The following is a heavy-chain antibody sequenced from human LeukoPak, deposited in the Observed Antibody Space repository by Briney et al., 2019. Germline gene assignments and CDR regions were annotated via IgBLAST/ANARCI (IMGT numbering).Heavy chain of an antibody. V-gene: IGHV3-7*01. CDR1: GFTFSSYW. CDR3: AQECVDSTGYYYVPNWFDP. CDR2: IKQDGSAK. Sequence: PGESLRLSCVASGFTFSSYWMSWVRQAPGKGLEWVANIKQDGSAKYYVDSVKGRFTISRDNAKNSLYLHMNSLRADDTAVYYCAQECVDSTGYYYVPNWFDPWGQGTLVTVSS. D-gene: IGHD3-22*01. J-gene: IGHJ5*02.